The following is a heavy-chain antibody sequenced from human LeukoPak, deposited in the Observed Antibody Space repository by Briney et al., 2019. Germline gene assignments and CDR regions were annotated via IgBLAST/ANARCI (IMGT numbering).Heavy chain of an antibody. CDR3: ANHRVGATNYRTSYFDY. CDR1: GFTFSSYA. V-gene: IGHV3-23*01. D-gene: IGHD1-26*01. Sequence: GGSLRLSCAASGFTFSSYAMSWVRQAPGKGLEWVSGISGSGGLTYYADSVKGRFTISRDNSNNTLYLQMNSLRAEDTAVYYCANHRVGATNYRTSYFDYWGQGTLVTVSS. CDR2: ISGSGGLT. J-gene: IGHJ4*02.